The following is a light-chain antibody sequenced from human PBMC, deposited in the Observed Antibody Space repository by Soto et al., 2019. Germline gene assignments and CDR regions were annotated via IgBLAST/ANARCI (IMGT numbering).Light chain of an antibody. Sequence: QFVLTQPPSASGSPGQSVTISCTGTKXDIGVYDFVSWYQHHPGKAPRLIIYEVVQRPSGVPDRFSGSKSGNTASLTVSGLQAADEGDYFCKSYAGSNTYVFGSGTKVTVL. CDR1: KXDIGVYDF. J-gene: IGLJ1*01. V-gene: IGLV2-8*01. CDR3: KSYAGSNTYV. CDR2: EVV.